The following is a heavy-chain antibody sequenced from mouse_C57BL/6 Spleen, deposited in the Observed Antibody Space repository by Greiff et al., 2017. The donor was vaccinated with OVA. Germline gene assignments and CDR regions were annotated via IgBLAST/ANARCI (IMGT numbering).Heavy chain of an antibody. Sequence: EVQGVESGGGLVKPGGSLKLSCAASGFTFSSYAMSWVRQTPEKRLEWVATISDGGSYTSYPDNVKGRFTNSSDNAKNNLDLHMSDLKSEDTAMYYWAREQGQLQAWFAYWGQGTLVTVSA. CDR3: AREQGQLQAWFAY. D-gene: IGHD6-1*01. CDR2: ISDGGSYT. CDR1: GFTFSSYA. V-gene: IGHV5-4*01. J-gene: IGHJ3*01.